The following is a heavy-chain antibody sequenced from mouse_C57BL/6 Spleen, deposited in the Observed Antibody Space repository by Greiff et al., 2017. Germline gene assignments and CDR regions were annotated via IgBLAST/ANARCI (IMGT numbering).Heavy chain of an antibody. CDR2: IYPGSGNT. V-gene: IGHV1-76*01. CDR1: GYTFTDYY. J-gene: IGHJ4*01. CDR3: ARLYGRYAMDY. Sequence: QVQLKQSGAELVRPGASVKLSCKASGYTFTDYYINWVKQRPGQGLEWIARIYPGSGNTYYNEKFKGKATLTAEKSSSTAYMQLSSLTSEDSAVYFWARLYGRYAMDYWGQGTSVTVSS. D-gene: IGHD1-1*01.